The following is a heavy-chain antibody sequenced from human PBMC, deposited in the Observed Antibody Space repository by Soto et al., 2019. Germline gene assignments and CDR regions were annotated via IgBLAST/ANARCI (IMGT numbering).Heavy chain of an antibody. CDR3: ARGQRFSDWFDP. V-gene: IGHV4-4*07. D-gene: IGHD3-3*01. Sequence: SETLSLTCTVTGGAISGYYWTWIRQSDGEGLEWIGRIYSSGSTNYNPSLRSRVTISLDTSMNYFSLRLSSVTAADTAVYYCARGQRFSDWFDPWGQGTLVTVSS. J-gene: IGHJ5*02. CDR1: GGAISGYY. CDR2: IYSSGST.